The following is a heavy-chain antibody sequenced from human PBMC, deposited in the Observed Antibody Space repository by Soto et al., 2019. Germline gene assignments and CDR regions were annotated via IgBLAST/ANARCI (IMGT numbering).Heavy chain of an antibody. CDR3: ARDGRSCSGGTCYYYYYGMDV. CDR1: GFTGSSNY. J-gene: IGHJ6*02. V-gene: IGHV3-66*01. D-gene: IGHD2-15*01. CDR2: IYSGGST. Sequence: PGGSLRLSCAASGFTGSSNYMSWVRQAPGKGLEWVSVIYSGGSTNYADSVKGRFTISRDNSKNTLYLQMNSLRAEDTAVYYCARDGRSCSGGTCYYYYYGMDVWGQGTTVTVSS.